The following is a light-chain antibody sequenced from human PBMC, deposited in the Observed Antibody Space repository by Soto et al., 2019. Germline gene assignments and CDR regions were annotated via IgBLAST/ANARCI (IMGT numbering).Light chain of an antibody. CDR2: EVN. V-gene: IGLV2-23*02. Sequence: ALTQPASVSGSPGQSITISCSGTSSDVGSYNLVSWYQQLPGKAPKLIIYEVNERPSGISDRFSGSKSGNTASLTISGLQGEDEADYYCCSYVGSSILMFGGGTKLTVL. CDR1: SSDVGSYNL. J-gene: IGLJ3*02. CDR3: CSYVGSSILM.